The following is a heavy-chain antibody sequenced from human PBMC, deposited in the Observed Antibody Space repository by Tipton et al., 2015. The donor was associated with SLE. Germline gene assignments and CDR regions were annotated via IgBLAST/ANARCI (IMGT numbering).Heavy chain of an antibody. CDR2: IYTSGST. J-gene: IGHJ4*02. CDR1: GGSISSSSYY. Sequence: TLSLTCTVSGGSISSSSYYWSWIRQPAGKGLEWIGYIYTSGSTNYNPSLKSRVTISVDTSKNQFSLKLSSVTAADTAVYYCARDTAMAVDYWGQGTLVTVSS. V-gene: IGHV4-61*09. CDR3: ARDTAMAVDY. D-gene: IGHD5-18*01.